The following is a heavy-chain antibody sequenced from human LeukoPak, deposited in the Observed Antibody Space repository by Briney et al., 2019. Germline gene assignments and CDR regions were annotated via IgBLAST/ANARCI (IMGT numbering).Heavy chain of an antibody. CDR3: AKEKEAYSYGYYFDY. V-gene: IGHV3-43*01. Sequence: GGSLRLSCAASGFTFDDYTMHWVRQAPGKGLEWVSLICWDGGSTYYADSVKGRFTISRDNSKNSLYLQMNSLRTEDTALYYCAKEKEAYSYGYYFDYWGQGTLVTVSS. CDR2: ICWDGGST. J-gene: IGHJ4*02. CDR1: GFTFDDYT. D-gene: IGHD5-18*01.